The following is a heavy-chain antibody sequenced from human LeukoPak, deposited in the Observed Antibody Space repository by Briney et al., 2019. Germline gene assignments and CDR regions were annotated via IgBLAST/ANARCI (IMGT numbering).Heavy chain of an antibody. V-gene: IGHV1-46*01. CDR2: INPSGGST. CDR3: ARDLLGSGWQSGFDY. D-gene: IGHD6-19*01. J-gene: IGHJ4*02. Sequence: ASVKVSCKASGYTFTSYYMHWVRQAPGQGLEWMGIINPSGGSTSYAQKFQGRVTMTRDMSTSTVYMELSSLRSEDTAVYYCARDLLGSGWQSGFDYWGQGTLVTVSS. CDR1: GYTFTSYY.